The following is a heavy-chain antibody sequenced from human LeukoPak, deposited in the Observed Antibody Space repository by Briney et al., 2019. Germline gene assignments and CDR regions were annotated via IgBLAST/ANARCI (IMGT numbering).Heavy chain of an antibody. CDR3: ARTPTGLGATERSWYFDL. CDR2: IYYSGST. V-gene: IGHV4-59*08. J-gene: IGHJ2*01. CDR1: GGSISSYY. D-gene: IGHD1-26*01. Sequence: PSETLSLTCTVSGGSISSYYWSWIRQPPGKGLEWIGYIYYSGSTNCNPSLKSRVTISVDTSKNQFSLKLSSVTAADTAVYYCARTPTGLGATERSWYFDLWGRGTLVTVSS.